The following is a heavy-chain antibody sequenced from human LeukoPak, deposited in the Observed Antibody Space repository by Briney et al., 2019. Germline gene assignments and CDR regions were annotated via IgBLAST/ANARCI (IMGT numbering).Heavy chain of an antibody. Sequence: GGSLRLSCAASRFTFNSYWMHWVRQAPGKGLVWVSRINSDGSSIDYADSVKGRFTISRDNAKNTLFLQMNSLRAEDTAVYYCARDKVVGPTQFDYWGQGALVTVSS. D-gene: IGHD1-26*01. CDR1: RFTFNSYW. V-gene: IGHV3-74*01. J-gene: IGHJ4*02. CDR2: INSDGSSI. CDR3: ARDKVVGPTQFDY.